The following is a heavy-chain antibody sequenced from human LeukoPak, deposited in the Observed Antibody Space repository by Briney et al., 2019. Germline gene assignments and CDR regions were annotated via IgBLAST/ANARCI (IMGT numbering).Heavy chain of an antibody. J-gene: IGHJ4*02. Sequence: GGSLRLSCAASGFTFSSYEMNWVRQAPGKGLEWVSYISSSGSTIYYADSVKGRFTISRDNAKNSLYLQMNSLRAEDTAVYYCARDKVHYYDSSGYYNFDYWGQGTLVTVSS. V-gene: IGHV3-48*03. CDR2: ISSSGSTI. D-gene: IGHD3-22*01. CDR1: GFTFSSYE. CDR3: ARDKVHYYDSSGYYNFDY.